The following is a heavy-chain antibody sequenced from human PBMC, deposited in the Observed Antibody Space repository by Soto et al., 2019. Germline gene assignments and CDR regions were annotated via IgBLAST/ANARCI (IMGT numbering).Heavy chain of an antibody. CDR1: GYTFTSYA. V-gene: IGHV1-3*01. Sequence: QVQLVQSGAEVKKPGASVKVSCKASGYTFTSYAMHWVRQAPGQRLERMGWINAGNGNTKYSQKFQGRVTITRDTSASTAYMELSSLRSEDTAVYYCARGGSLYWYFDLWCRGTLVTVSS. D-gene: IGHD1-26*01. CDR3: ARGGSLYWYFDL. CDR2: INAGNGNT. J-gene: IGHJ2*01.